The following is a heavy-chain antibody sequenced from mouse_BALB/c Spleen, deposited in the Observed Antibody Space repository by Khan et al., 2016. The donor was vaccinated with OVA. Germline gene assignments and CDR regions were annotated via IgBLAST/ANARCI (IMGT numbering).Heavy chain of an antibody. V-gene: IGHV1-77*01. CDR1: GYTFTDYY. D-gene: IGHD1-1*01. Sequence: QVQLQQSGAELARPGASVKLSCKASGYTFTDYYINWVKQRTGQGLEWIGEIYPGTGYTYYNEKFKAKATLTADKSSSTAYMQLSNLTSEDAAVYCGVRQGAYGSRYAWFAYWGQGTLVTVSA. CDR2: IYPGTGYT. J-gene: IGHJ3*01. CDR3: VRQGAYGSRYAWFAY.